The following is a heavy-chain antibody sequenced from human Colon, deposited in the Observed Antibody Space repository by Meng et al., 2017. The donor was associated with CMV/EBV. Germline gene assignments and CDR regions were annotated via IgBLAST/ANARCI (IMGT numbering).Heavy chain of an antibody. V-gene: IGHV1-2*02. CDR2: INPKSGDT. D-gene: IGHD3-3*01. CDR3: ARDLWSGSSDYFDY. Sequence: QVKLVQAGAEVNKPGGSVKVSCKASGYTFTGFYIQWVRQAPGQGLEWMGWINPKSGDTIYEQKFQGRVTMTRDTSISTVYMDLNSLRSDDTAVYFCARDLWSGSSDYFDYWGQGTLVTVSS. J-gene: IGHJ4*02. CDR1: GYTFTGFY.